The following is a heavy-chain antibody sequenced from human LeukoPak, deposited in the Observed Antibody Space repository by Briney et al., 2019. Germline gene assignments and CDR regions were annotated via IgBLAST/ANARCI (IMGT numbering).Heavy chain of an antibody. J-gene: IGHJ4*02. V-gene: IGHV4-4*07. CDR2: IYTSGST. D-gene: IGHD3-16*01. Sequence: PSETLSLTCTVSGGSISNYYWSWIRRPAGEGLEWIGRIYTSGSTNYNPSLKSRVAMSVDTSKNQFSLNLSSVTAADTAVYYCASDHNYVNSWDYWGQGTLVTVSS. CDR3: ASDHNYVNSWDY. CDR1: GGSISNYY.